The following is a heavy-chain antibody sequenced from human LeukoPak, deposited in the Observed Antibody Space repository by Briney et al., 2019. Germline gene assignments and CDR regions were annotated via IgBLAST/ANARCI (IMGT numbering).Heavy chain of an antibody. Sequence: PSETLSLTCTVSGCSISSVPCYWSCIRQPPGKGLVWIGRFYTSGSTNYNPSLKSRVSISVDTSKNQFSLNLSSVTAADAAVYYCARDRRRLRGYSYGYYYYMDVWGKGTTVTVSS. CDR2: FYTSGST. V-gene: IGHV4-61*02. D-gene: IGHD5-18*01. CDR1: GCSISSVPCY. CDR3: ARDRRRLRGYSYGYYYYMDV. J-gene: IGHJ6*03.